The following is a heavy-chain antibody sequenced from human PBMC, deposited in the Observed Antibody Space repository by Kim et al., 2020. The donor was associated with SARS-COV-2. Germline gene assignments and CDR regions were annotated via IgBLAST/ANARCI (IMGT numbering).Heavy chain of an antibody. CDR2: IYFSGST. CDR1: GGSISGYY. D-gene: IGHD3-9*01. Sequence: SETLSLTCTVSGGSISGYYWSWMWQPPGKGLEWIGNIYFSGSTNYNPSLKSRVTISVDTSKNQFSLKLRSVTAADTAVYYCARVYDVLTGPTYDYWGQGT. J-gene: IGHJ4*02. CDR3: ARVYDVLTGPTYDY. V-gene: IGHV4-59*01.